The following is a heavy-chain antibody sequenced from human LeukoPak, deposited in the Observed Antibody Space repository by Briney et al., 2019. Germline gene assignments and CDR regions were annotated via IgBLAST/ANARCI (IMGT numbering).Heavy chain of an antibody. CDR1: GGSVSSGSYY. V-gene: IGHV4-61*01. D-gene: IGHD6-19*01. CDR2: IYYSGST. Sequence: SETLSLTCTVSGGSVSSGSYYWSWIRQPPGKGLEWIGYIYYSGSTNYNPSLKSRVTISVDTSKNQFSLKLSSVTAADTAVYYCARVGSSGHDYWGQGTLVTVSS. CDR3: ARVGSSGHDY. J-gene: IGHJ4*02.